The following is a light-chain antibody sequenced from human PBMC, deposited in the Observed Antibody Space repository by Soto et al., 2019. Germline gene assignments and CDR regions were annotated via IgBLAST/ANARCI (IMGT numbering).Light chain of an antibody. J-gene: IGLJ1*01. CDR3: CSFAGSSTYV. CDR1: SRDVGSYNL. CDR2: EGT. V-gene: IGLV2-23*01. Sequence: QYVLTQPASVSGSPGQSSTISCTGTSRDVGSYNLVSWYQQHPGNAPKLIIYEGTKRPSGVSYRFSGSKSGNTASLTISGLQEEDEGDYHCCSFAGSSTYVFGTGTKLTVL.